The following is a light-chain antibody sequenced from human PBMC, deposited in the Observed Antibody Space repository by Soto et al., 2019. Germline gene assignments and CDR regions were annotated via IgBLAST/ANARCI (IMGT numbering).Light chain of an antibody. CDR3: QQYKDYPLT. CDR2: KTS. V-gene: IGKV1-5*03. CDR1: QSIDSS. Sequence: DFQMTQSPSTLSASIGDGVTISCRASQSIDSSLAWYQQKPGRAPKVIITKTSILEGGVPSRFSGSVSETEFTLTITNLQPEDFATYYCQQYKDYPLTFGGGTKVDIK. J-gene: IGKJ4*01.